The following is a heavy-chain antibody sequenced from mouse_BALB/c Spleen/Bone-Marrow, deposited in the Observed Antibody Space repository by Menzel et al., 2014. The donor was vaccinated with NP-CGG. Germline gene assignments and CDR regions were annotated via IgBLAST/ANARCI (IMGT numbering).Heavy chain of an antibody. D-gene: IGHD2-4*01. V-gene: IGHV5-6-3*01. J-gene: IGHJ3*01. Sequence: EVKLVESGGGLVQPGGSLKLSCAASGFTFRNYGMSWVRQTPDKRLEMIATINVNGGTTYHPDSVEGRFTITRDNVKNTLFLQMSSLKSEDSAMYYCARGYDYSSWFAYWGQGTLVTVSA. CDR3: ARGYDYSSWFAY. CDR1: GFTFRNYG. CDR2: INVNGGTT.